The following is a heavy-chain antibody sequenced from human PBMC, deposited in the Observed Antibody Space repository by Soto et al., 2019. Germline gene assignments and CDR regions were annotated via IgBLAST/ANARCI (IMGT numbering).Heavy chain of an antibody. CDR1: GASISTNHHN. Sequence: QVQLQGSGPGLVRPSETLSLTCTVSGASISTNHHNWAWVRQPPGKGLEWMGNIHYRGDTYFNPSLWSRHSMSVDTAKNQFSLKLTSVTAADTAVYYCARLPTGYPNWFDPWGQGTLVTFSS. J-gene: IGHJ5*02. D-gene: IGHD3-9*01. CDR3: ARLPTGYPNWFDP. CDR2: IHYRGDT. V-gene: IGHV4-39*01.